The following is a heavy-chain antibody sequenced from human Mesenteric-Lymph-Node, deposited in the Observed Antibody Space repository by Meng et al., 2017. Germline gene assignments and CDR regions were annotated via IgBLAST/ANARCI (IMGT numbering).Heavy chain of an antibody. V-gene: IGHV1-69*13. CDR1: GGTFSGYA. J-gene: IGHJ5*02. Sequence: SVKVSCKASGGTFSGYAISWVRQAPGQGLEWMGGIIPIFGTANYAQKFQGRVTITADESTSTAYMELSSLRSEDTAVYYCARVLSFWFDPWGQGTLVTVSS. CDR3: ARVLSFWFDP. CDR2: IIPIFGTA.